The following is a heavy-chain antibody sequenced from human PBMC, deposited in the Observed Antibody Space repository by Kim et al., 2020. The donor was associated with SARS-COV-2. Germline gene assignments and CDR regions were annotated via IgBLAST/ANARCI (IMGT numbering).Heavy chain of an antibody. J-gene: IGHJ4*02. CDR2: INPNSGGT. Sequence: ASVKVSCKASGYTFTGYYMHWVRQAPGQGLEWMGWINPNSGGTNYAQKFQGRVTMTRDTSISTAYMELSRLRSDDTAVYYCARGSPVWGSYRYSDYWGQGTLVTVSS. V-gene: IGHV1-2*02. D-gene: IGHD3-16*02. CDR1: GYTFTGYY. CDR3: ARGSPVWGSYRYSDY.